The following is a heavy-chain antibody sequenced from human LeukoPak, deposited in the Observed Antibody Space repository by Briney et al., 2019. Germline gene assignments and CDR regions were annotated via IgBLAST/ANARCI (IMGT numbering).Heavy chain of an antibody. J-gene: IGHJ6*03. CDR2: IRGSGGST. CDR1: GFTFTNYA. Sequence: GGSLRLSCAASGFTFTNYAMSWVRQAPGKGLEWVSAIRGSGGSTYYADSVEGRFTISRDNSKNTLYLQMSSLRAEDTAVYYCAGLGGCSSTSCYADSGYYYYYMDVWGKGTTVTVSS. V-gene: IGHV3-23*01. CDR3: AGLGGCSSTSCYADSGYYYYYMDV. D-gene: IGHD2-2*01.